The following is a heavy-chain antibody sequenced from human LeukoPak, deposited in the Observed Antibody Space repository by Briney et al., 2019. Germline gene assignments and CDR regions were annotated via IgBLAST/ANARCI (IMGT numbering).Heavy chain of an antibody. J-gene: IGHJ4*02. CDR3: ARSYSLPEY. V-gene: IGHV3-30*04. Sequence: PGSSLRLSCAASGFTFSSFAMHWVRQAPGKGLEWVAFISHVARDTYYGDSVRGRFTVSRDNSKDMVYLQMNSLTTADTAVYYCARSYSLPEYWGQGTLVTVSS. D-gene: IGHD1-26*01. CDR2: ISHVARDT. CDR1: GFTFSSFA.